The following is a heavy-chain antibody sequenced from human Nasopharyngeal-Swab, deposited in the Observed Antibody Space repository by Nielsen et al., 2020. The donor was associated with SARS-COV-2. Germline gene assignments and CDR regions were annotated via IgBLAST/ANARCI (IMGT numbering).Heavy chain of an antibody. CDR3: ARDQYSGYDSPYYYYGMDV. Sequence: VRQAPGKGLEWMGWINPNSGGTNYAQKFQGRVTMTRDTSISTAYMELSRLRSDDTAVYYCARDQYSGYDSPYYYYGMDVWGQGTTVTVSS. V-gene: IGHV1-2*02. CDR2: INPNSGGT. J-gene: IGHJ6*02. D-gene: IGHD5-12*01.